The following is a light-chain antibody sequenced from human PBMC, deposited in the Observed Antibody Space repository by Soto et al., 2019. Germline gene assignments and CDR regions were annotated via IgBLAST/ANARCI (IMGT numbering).Light chain of an antibody. J-gene: IGKJ1*01. CDR3: QHYNTYST. CDR2: KAS. Sequence: IDMTRSPSTLSASILYRVSITFRASQSISSWLALYQQKPGKAPKLLIYKASSLESGVPSRFSGSGSGTEFTLTISSLQPDDFATYYCQHYNTYSTFGQATTVDI. V-gene: IGKV1-5*03. CDR1: QSISSW.